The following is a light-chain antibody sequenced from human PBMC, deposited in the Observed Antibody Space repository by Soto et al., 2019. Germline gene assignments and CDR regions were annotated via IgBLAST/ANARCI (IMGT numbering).Light chain of an antibody. CDR2: DAS. V-gene: IGKV3-11*01. CDR3: QLRMTWSPRLT. J-gene: IGKJ4*01. Sequence: MVWTQSPATLSLSPEERASLSCRASLSVGSDLSWYLQNPDHAPRPLINDASSRNTGIPVRFSGSGCGTDFKLTISSIEPEDFEVYSCQLRMTWSPRLTFGGGTNVEIK. CDR1: LSVGSD.